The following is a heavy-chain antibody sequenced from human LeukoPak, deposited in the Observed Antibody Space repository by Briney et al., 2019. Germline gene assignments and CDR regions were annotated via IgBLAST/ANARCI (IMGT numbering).Heavy chain of an antibody. D-gene: IGHD2-15*01. Sequence: PSETLSPTCTVSGGSISTYYWSWIRQPPGKGLEWIGYIYYSGGTYYNPSLKSRVTISVDRSKNQFSLKLNSVTAADTAVYYCAREMGFCSGGRCFQYNWFDPWGQGTLVTVSS. J-gene: IGHJ5*02. CDR2: IYYSGGT. CDR3: AREMGFCSGGRCFQYNWFDP. V-gene: IGHV4-59*12. CDR1: GGSISTYY.